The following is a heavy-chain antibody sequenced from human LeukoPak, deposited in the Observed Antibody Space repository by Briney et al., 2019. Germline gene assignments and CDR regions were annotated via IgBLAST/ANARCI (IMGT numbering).Heavy chain of an antibody. V-gene: IGHV3-23*01. D-gene: IGHD6-6*01. J-gene: IGHJ4*02. Sequence: PGGSLRLSCAASGFTFSSYAMSWVRQAPGKGLEWVSAIGGSGGITFYADSVKGRFTISRDNSKNTLYLQMNSLRAEDTAVYYCAKRLPAARNFDYWGQGTLVTVSS. CDR3: AKRLPAARNFDY. CDR2: IGGSGGIT. CDR1: GFTFSSYA.